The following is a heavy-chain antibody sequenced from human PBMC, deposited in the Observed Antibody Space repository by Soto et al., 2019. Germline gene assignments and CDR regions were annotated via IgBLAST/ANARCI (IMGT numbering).Heavy chain of an antibody. Sequence: DVQLMESGGCLVQPGGSLSLSCAASGFTFSYYWMTWVRQAPGKGLEWVANIRRDGGEEHYVDSVKGRFSVSRDNAKESLYLQRNSLRIEYTAVYYCARDVNYLYSSFYYDVFDIWCKGTMVTVSS. CDR1: GFTFSYYW. CDR2: IRRDGGEE. D-gene: IGHD3-16*02. V-gene: IGHV3-7*05. CDR3: ARDVNYLYSSFYYDVFDI. J-gene: IGHJ3*02.